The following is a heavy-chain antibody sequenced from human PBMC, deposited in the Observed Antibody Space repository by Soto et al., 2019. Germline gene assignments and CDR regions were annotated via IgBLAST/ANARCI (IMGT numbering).Heavy chain of an antibody. CDR2: IIPILGIA. V-gene: IGHV1-69*08. Sequence: QVQLVQSGAEVKKPGSSVKVSCKASGGTFSSYTISWVRQAPGQGLEWMGRIIPILGIANYAQKFKGRVTITADKSTSTAYMELSSLRSEDTAVYYCARDGDDCSGGSCYKDDWGQGTLVTVSS. J-gene: IGHJ4*02. CDR3: ARDGDDCSGGSCYKDD. D-gene: IGHD2-15*01. CDR1: GGTFSSYT.